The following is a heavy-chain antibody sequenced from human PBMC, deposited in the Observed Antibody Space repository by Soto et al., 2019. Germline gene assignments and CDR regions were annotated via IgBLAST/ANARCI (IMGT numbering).Heavy chain of an antibody. J-gene: IGHJ6*02. V-gene: IGHV5-51*01. Sequence: PSESLKISDKGSGYSVTSYWSCWLRQMPGKGLEWMGIIYPGDSDTRYSPSFQGQVTISADKSISTAYLQWSSLKASDTAMYYCARQEYYYYGMDVWGQGTTVTVSS. CDR1: GYSVTSYW. CDR2: IYPGDSDT. CDR3: ARQEYYYYGMDV.